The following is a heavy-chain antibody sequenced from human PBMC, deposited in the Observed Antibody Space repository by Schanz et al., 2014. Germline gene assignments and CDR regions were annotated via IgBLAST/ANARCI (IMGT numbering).Heavy chain of an antibody. CDR2: VSSDGNND. V-gene: IGHV3-30*03. J-gene: IGHJ4*02. D-gene: IGHD3-10*01. Sequence: VQLVESGGGLVQPGGSLRLSCAASGFTFSTHAMHWVRQAPGKGLEWVALVSSDGNNDYYTDSVKGRFTISRDNSKNTVHLQMNSLRAEDTAVYYCARIGGSVFDYWAQGTLVTVSS. CDR1: GFTFSTHA. CDR3: ARIGGSVFDY.